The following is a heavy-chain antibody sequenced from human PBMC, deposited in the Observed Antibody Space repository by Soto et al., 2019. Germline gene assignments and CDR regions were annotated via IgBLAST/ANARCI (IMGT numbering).Heavy chain of an antibody. CDR1: GFTFSSYG. J-gene: IGHJ4*02. D-gene: IGHD5-12*01. CDR2: ISYDGSNK. V-gene: IGHV3-30*18. Sequence: GGSLRLSCAASGFTFSSYGMHWVRQAPGKGLEWVAVISYDGSNKYYADSVKGRFTISRDNSKNTLYLQMNSLRAEDTAVYYCSKECDLYSCYDPSFDYWGQGTLVTVSS. CDR3: SKECDLYSCYDPSFDY.